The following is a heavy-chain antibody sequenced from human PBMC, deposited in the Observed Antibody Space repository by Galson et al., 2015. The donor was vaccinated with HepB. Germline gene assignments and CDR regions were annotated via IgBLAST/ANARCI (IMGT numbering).Heavy chain of an antibody. J-gene: IGHJ6*02. CDR1: GGTFSSYA. Sequence: SVKVSCKAPGGTFSSYAISWVRQAPGQGLEWMGGIIPIFGTANYAQKFQGRVTITADKSTSTAYMELSSLRSEDTAVYYCASGSMITFGGVIVRTWGMDVWGQGTTVTVSS. CDR2: IIPIFGTA. CDR3: ASGSMITFGGVIVRTWGMDV. V-gene: IGHV1-69*06. D-gene: IGHD3-16*02.